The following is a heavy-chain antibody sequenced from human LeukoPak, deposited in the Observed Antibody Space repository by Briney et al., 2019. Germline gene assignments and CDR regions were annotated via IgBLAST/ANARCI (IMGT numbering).Heavy chain of an antibody. CDR1: GFTFRSYS. V-gene: IGHV3-23*01. Sequence: QSGGSLRLSCAASGFTFRSYSMNWVRQAPGKGLEWVSAISGSGGSTYYADSVKGRFTISRDNSKNTLYLQMNSLRAEDTAVYYCAKDNIVVVPVPGYWGQGTLVTVSS. CDR2: ISGSGGST. D-gene: IGHD2-2*01. J-gene: IGHJ4*02. CDR3: AKDNIVVVPVPGY.